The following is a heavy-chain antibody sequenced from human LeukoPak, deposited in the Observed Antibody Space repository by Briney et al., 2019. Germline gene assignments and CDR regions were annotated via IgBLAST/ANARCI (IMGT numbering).Heavy chain of an antibody. CDR2: INHSGST. V-gene: IGHV4-34*01. CDR3: ARGLYCSSTSCYLGYYYGMDV. J-gene: IGHJ6*02. D-gene: IGHD2-2*01. CDR1: GGSISSYY. Sequence: SETLSLTCTVSGGSISSYYWSWIRQPPGKGLEWIGEINHSGSTNYNPSLKSRVTISVDTSKNQFSLKLSSVTAADTAVYYCARGLYCSSTSCYLGYYYGMDVWGQGTTVTVSS.